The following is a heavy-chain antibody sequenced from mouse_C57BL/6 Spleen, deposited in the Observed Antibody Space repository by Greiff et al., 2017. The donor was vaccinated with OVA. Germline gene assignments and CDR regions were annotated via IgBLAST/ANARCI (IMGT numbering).Heavy chain of an antibody. V-gene: IGHV3-6*01. Sequence: EVQLVESGPGLVKPSQSLSLTCSVTGYSITSGYYWNWLRQFPGNKLEWMGYISYDGSNNYNPSLKNRISITRDTSKNQFFLKLNSVTTEDTATYYCARDNYGYFDVWGTGTTVTVSS. J-gene: IGHJ1*03. CDR2: ISYDGSN. CDR3: ARDNYGYFDV. CDR1: GYSITSGYY.